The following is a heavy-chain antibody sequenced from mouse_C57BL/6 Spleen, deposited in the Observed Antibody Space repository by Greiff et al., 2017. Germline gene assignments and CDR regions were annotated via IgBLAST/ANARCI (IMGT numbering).Heavy chain of an antibody. Sequence: VQLQQSGAELVRPGTSVKLSCKASGYTFTSYWMHWVKQRPGQGLEWIGVIDPSDSYTNYNQKFKGKATLTVDTSSSTAYMQLSSLTSEDSAVYYCARTDYGSSYPFAYWGQGTLVTVSA. CDR1: GYTFTSYW. J-gene: IGHJ3*01. CDR2: IDPSDSYT. CDR3: ARTDYGSSYPFAY. D-gene: IGHD1-1*01. V-gene: IGHV1-59*01.